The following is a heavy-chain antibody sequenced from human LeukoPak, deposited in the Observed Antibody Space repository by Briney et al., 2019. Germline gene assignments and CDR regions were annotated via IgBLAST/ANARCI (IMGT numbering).Heavy chain of an antibody. CDR1: GGSFSGCY. D-gene: IGHD2-2*01. CDR3: ARALGYCCSTSCSNWFDP. V-gene: IGHV4-34*01. Sequence: SETLSLTCAVYGGSFSGCYWSWIRQPPGKGLEWIGEINHSGSTNYNPSLKSRVTISVDTSKNQFSLKLSSVTAADTAVYYCARALGYCCSTSCSNWFDPWGQGTLVTVSS. CDR2: INHSGST. J-gene: IGHJ5*02.